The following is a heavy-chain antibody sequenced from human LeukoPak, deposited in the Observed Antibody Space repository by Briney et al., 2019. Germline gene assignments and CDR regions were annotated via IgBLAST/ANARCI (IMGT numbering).Heavy chain of an antibody. CDR1: GFNFNDYA. CDR2: ISWNSGII. Sequence: GGSLRLSCAASGFNFNDYAMHWVRQAPGKGLEWVSGISWNSGIIIYADSVRGRFTISRDTATNSLYLQMSSLTAEDTALYYCTKDRGSGIYYNLGYFDYWGQGTLVTVSS. D-gene: IGHD3-10*01. V-gene: IGHV3-9*01. CDR3: TKDRGSGIYYNLGYFDY. J-gene: IGHJ4*02.